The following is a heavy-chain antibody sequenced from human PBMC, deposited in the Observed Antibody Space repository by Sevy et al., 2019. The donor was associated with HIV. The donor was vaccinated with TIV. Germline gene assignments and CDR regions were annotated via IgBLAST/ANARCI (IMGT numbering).Heavy chain of an antibody. CDR3: ARAVVRHYYYYGMDV. CDR2: ISGSGGSI. Sequence: GGSLRLSCAASGFTFSSYAMSWVRQAPGKGLEWVSAISGSGGSIYYADSVKGRFTISRDNAKNSLYLQMNSLRAEDTAVYYCARAVVRHYYYYGMDVWGQGTTVTVSS. CDR1: GFTFSSYA. D-gene: IGHD2-15*01. J-gene: IGHJ6*02. V-gene: IGHV3-23*01.